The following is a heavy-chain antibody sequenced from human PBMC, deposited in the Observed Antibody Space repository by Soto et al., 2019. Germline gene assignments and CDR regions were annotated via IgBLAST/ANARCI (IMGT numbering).Heavy chain of an antibody. J-gene: IGHJ5*02. CDR3: ASRYFDWLGNWFDP. D-gene: IGHD3-9*01. V-gene: IGHV1-24*01. CDR1: GYTLTELS. CDR2: FDPEDGET. Sequence: QVQLVQSGAEVKKPGASVKVSCKVSGYTLTELSMHWVRQAPGKGLEWMGGFDPEDGETIYAQKFQGRATMTDDTTTETAYMELSSLRSEDTAVYYWASRYFDWLGNWFDPWGQGPLVTVSS.